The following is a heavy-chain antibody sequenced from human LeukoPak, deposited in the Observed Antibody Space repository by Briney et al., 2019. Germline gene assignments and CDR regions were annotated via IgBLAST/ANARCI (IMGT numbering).Heavy chain of an antibody. CDR3: ARRSQGYYDILAGYYGGYYFDY. V-gene: IGHV4-34*01. J-gene: IGHJ4*02. CDR1: GGSFSGYY. D-gene: IGHD3-9*01. CDR2: INHSGST. Sequence: SETLSLTCAVYGGSFSGYYWSWIRQPPGKGLEWIGEINHSGSTNYNPSLKSRVTISVDTSKNQFSLKLSSVTAADTAVYYCARRSQGYYDILAGYYGGYYFDYWGQGTLVTVSS.